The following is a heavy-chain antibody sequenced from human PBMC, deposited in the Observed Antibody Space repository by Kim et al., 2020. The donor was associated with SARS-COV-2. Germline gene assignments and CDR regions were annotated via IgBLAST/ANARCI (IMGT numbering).Heavy chain of an antibody. D-gene: IGHD3-10*01. V-gene: IGHV4-39*01. CDR2: IYYSGST. CDR1: GGSISSSSYY. Sequence: SETLSLTCTVSGGSISSSSYYWGWIRQPPGKGLEWIGSIYYSGSTYYNPSLKSRVTISVDTSKNQFSLKLSSVTAADTAVYYCARLYYYGSGSENWFDPWGQGTLVTVSS. J-gene: IGHJ5*02. CDR3: ARLYYYGSGSENWFDP.